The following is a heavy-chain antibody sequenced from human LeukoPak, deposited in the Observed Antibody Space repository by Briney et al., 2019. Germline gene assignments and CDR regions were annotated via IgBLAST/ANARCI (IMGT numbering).Heavy chain of an antibody. D-gene: IGHD3/OR15-3a*01. CDR2: ISPNSGGT. CDR3: ARGHIFDFAF. CDR1: GYTFIAYY. V-gene: IGHV1-2*02. Sequence: ASEKVSCKASGYTFIAYYLYWVRQAPGQGLELMGWISPNSGGTKYTQNFQGRVTMTRDTSISTVYMELSRLSYDDTAVYYCARGHIFDFAFWGQGTLVTVSS. J-gene: IGHJ4*02.